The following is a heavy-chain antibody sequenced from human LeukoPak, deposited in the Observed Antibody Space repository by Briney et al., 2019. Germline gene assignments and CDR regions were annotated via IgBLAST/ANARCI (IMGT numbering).Heavy chain of an antibody. D-gene: IGHD3-22*01. V-gene: IGHV1-2*02. CDR3: ARGPASGYFSSNFDY. CDR2: INTISGAT. J-gene: IGHJ4*02. CDR1: GYIFTDYN. Sequence: ASVKVSCKASGYIFTDYNIQWVRHAPGHELERMGWINTISGATKSAQRFQGRGAMTRDTSISTAYMELISLRYDDTAVYYCARGPASGYFSSNFDYWGQGTLVTVSS.